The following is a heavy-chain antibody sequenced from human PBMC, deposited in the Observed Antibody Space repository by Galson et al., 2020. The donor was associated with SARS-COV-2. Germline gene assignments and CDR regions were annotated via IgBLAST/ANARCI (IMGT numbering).Heavy chain of an antibody. CDR2: IGTAGDT. J-gene: IGHJ6*03. V-gene: IGHV3-13*01. Sequence: GGSLRLSCAASGFTFSSYDMHWVRQATGKGLEWVSAIGTAGDTYYPGSVKGRFTISRENAKNSLYLQMNSLRAGDTAVYYCARADIVVVPAAMSKYYYYYMDVWGKGTTVTVSS. CDR1: GFTFSSYD. CDR3: ARADIVVVPAAMSKYYYYYMDV. D-gene: IGHD2-2*01.